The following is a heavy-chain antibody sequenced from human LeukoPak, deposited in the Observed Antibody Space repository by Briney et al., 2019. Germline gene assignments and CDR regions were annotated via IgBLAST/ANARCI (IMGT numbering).Heavy chain of an antibody. CDR2: INSDGSST. J-gene: IGHJ4*02. V-gene: IGHV3-74*01. CDR1: GFTFSSYW. Sequence: VGSLRLSCAPSGFTFSSYWMHWGRATPGKGVVRVSRINSDGSSTSYADSVKGRFTISRDNAKNTLYLQMSSLRAEDTAVYYCARDLTWFGELSLYYFDYWGQGTLVTVSS. CDR3: ARDLTWFGELSLYYFDY. D-gene: IGHD3-10*01.